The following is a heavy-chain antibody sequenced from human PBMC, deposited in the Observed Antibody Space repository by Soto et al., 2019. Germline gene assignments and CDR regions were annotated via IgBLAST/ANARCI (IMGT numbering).Heavy chain of an antibody. CDR1: GGSISSGDYY. CDR3: ARHAYGRYNWFDP. CDR2: IYYSGST. V-gene: IGHV4-31*03. Sequence: PSETLSLTCTVSGGSISSGDYYWSWIRQHPGKGLEWIGYIYYSGSTYYNPSPKSRVTISVDTSKTQFSLTLSSVTAADTAVYYCARHAYGRYNWFDPWGQGTLVTVSS. J-gene: IGHJ5*02. D-gene: IGHD4-17*01.